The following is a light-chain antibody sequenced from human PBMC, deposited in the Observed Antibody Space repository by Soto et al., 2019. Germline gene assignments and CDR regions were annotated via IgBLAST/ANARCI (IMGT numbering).Light chain of an antibody. J-gene: IGLJ2*01. V-gene: IGLV2-8*01. CDR2: DVS. Sequence: QSALTQPPSASGSPGQSVTIPCTGTYSDIGGYNFVSWYQQHPGKAPKLMIYDVSKRPSGVPDRFSGSKSGNTASLTVSGLQAEDEADYYCSSYAGSNNYVFGGGTKLTVL. CDR3: SSYAGSNNYV. CDR1: YSDIGGYNF.